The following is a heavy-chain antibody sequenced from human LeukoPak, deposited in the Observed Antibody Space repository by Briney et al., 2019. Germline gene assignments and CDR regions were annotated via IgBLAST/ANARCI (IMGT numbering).Heavy chain of an antibody. CDR2: IYYSGST. J-gene: IGHJ4*02. V-gene: IGHV4-59*01. CDR1: GGSINSYY. D-gene: IGHD2-2*01. Sequence: SETLSLTCTVSGGSINSYYWSWIRQPPGKGLEWIGYIYYSGSTNYNPSLKSRVTISVDTSKNQFSLKLSSVTAADTVVYYCARDPSYHGGYFDYSGQGTLVTVFS. CDR3: ARDPSYHGGYFDY.